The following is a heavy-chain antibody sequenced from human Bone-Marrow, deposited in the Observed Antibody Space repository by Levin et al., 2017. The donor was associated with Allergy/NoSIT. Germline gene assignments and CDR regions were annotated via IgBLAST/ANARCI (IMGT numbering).Heavy chain of an antibody. CDR3: VRGKADLGYCSSASCPPLDY. J-gene: IGHJ4*02. Sequence: PGGSLRLSCAASGFTFSGSAMHWVRQASGKGLEWVGRIRSKANGYATLYGASVKGRFTISRDDLKNTVYLQMNSLKTEDTAVYYCVRGKADLGYCSSASCPPLDYWGQGTLVTVSS. V-gene: IGHV3-73*01. D-gene: IGHD2-2*01. CDR2: IRSKANGYAT. CDR1: GFTFSGSA.